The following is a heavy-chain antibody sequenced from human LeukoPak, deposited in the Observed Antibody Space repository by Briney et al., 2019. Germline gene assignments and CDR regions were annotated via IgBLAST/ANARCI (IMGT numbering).Heavy chain of an antibody. D-gene: IGHD4-17*01. CDR3: ARDGSDYGDYYFDS. CDR2: ISSTSSTI. Sequence: GGSLRLSCAASGLTFSNYEMNWVRQAPGKGLEWVSYISSTSSTIYYADSVKGRFTISRDNAKNSLYLQMNSLRAEDTALYYCARDGSDYGDYYFDSWGQGTLVNVSS. V-gene: IGHV3-48*03. J-gene: IGHJ4*02. CDR1: GLTFSNYE.